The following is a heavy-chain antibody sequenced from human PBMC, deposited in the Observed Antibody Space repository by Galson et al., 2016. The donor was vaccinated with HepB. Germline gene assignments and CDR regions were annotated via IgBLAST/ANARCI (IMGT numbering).Heavy chain of an antibody. D-gene: IGHD3-10*01. V-gene: IGHV1-46*01. CDR2: INPRGART. CDR1: GYTFTNYY. J-gene: IGHJ2*01. CDR3: ARPFYGSGSPIIFWYFDL. Sequence: SVKVSCKASGYTFTNYYIHWVRQAPGHGLEWIGMINPRGARTTYAQKFQGRVTMTTDTSTSAAFMDLSSLKSDDTAIYYCARPFYGSGSPIIFWYFDLWGRGTLVTVSS.